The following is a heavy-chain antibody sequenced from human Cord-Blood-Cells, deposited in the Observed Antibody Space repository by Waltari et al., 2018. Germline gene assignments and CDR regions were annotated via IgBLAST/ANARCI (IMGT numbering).Heavy chain of an antibody. J-gene: IGHJ4*02. CDR3: AKASDIVVVPAAFDY. D-gene: IGHD2-2*01. Sequence: EVQLVESGGGLVQPGWSLRLSCAASGFTFDDYAMHWVRQAPGKGLEWVSGISWNSGSIGYADSVKGRFTISRDNAKNSLYLQMNSLRAEDTALYCCAKASDIVVVPAAFDYWGQGTLVTVSS. V-gene: IGHV3-9*01. CDR1: GFTFDDYA. CDR2: ISWNSGSI.